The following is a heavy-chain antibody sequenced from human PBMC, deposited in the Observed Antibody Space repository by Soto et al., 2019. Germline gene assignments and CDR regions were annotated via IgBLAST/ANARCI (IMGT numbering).Heavy chain of an antibody. V-gene: IGHV1-18*01. J-gene: IGHJ3*02. D-gene: IGHD2-15*01. Sequence: ASVKVSCKASGYTFTSYGISWVRQAPGQGLEWMGWTSAYNGNTNYAQKLQGRVTMTTDTSTSTAYMELRSLRSDDTAVYYCASGCSGGSCYFAFDIWAQGTMVTVSS. CDR2: TSAYNGNT. CDR1: GYTFTSYG. CDR3: ASGCSGGSCYFAFDI.